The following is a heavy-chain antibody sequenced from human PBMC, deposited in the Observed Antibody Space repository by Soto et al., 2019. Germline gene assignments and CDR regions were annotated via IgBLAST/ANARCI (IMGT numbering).Heavy chain of an antibody. D-gene: IGHD2-2*01. CDR2: ITPYNGKT. CDR1: GYTFITYG. CDR3: ARDTSHYFDH. J-gene: IGHJ4*02. V-gene: IGHV1-18*01. Sequence: ASVKVSCKVSGYTFITYGVTWVRQAPGQGLEWMGWITPYNGKTHYAQKFQDRVTMTTDTAATTAYMELRSLTSDDSAMYFCARDTSHYFDHWGQGILVTVSS.